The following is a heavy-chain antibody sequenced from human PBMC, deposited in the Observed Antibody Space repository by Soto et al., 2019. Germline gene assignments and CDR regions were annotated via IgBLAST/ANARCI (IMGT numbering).Heavy chain of an antibody. D-gene: IGHD2-15*01. J-gene: IGHJ4*02. CDR3: ASPMNCSDGSCYFSYFDY. Sequence: QVQLVQSGAEVKKPGSSVKVSCKASGGTFSSYSISWVRQAPGQGLEWMGRIIPILGLANYAQKFQGRVTITADKSTSTVYMDLSSLRSEDTAVYYCASPMNCSDGSCYFSYFDYWGQGTLVTVSS. CDR1: GGTFSSYS. CDR2: IIPILGLA. V-gene: IGHV1-69*02.